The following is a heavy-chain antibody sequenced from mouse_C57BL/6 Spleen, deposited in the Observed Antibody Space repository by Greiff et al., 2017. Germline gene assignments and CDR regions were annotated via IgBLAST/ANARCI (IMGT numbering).Heavy chain of an antibody. D-gene: IGHD2-1*01. Sequence: QVQLQQPGAELVMPGASVKLSCKASGYTFTSYWMHWVKQRPGQGLEWIGEIDPSDSYTNYNQKFKGKSTLTVDKSSSTAYMQLSSLTSEDSAVYYCARRSHLLGYAMDYWGQGTSVTVSS. CDR2: IDPSDSYT. CDR3: ARRSHLLGYAMDY. V-gene: IGHV1-69*01. J-gene: IGHJ4*01. CDR1: GYTFTSYW.